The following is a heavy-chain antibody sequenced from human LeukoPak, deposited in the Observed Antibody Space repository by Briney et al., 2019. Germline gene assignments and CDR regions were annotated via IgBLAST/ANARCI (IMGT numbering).Heavy chain of an antibody. CDR1: GFTFSDYY. CDR3: AALVTFDAFDI. CDR2: ISSSGSTI. V-gene: IGHV3-11*04. Sequence: GGSLRLSCAASGFTFSDYYMSWIRQALGKGLEWVSYISSSGSTIYYADSVKGRFTISRDNAKNSLYLQMNSLRAEDTAVYYCAALVTFDAFDIWGQGTMVTVSS. J-gene: IGHJ3*02. D-gene: IGHD3-16*01.